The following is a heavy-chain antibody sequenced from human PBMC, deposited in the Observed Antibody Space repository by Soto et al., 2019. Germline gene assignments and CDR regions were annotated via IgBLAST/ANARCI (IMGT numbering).Heavy chain of an antibody. Sequence: QVQLVESGGGVVQPGRSLRLSCAASGFSFSSYVMHWVRQAPGKGLEWVAVISNDGTNKYYADSVKGRFTISRDNSKNTLYLQMNSLRAEDTGVYYCAREGKLQLRSNYFDFWGQGSLVTVSS. CDR1: GFSFSSYV. CDR2: ISNDGTNK. V-gene: IGHV3-30-3*01. CDR3: AREGKLQLRSNYFDF. J-gene: IGHJ4*02. D-gene: IGHD3-16*01.